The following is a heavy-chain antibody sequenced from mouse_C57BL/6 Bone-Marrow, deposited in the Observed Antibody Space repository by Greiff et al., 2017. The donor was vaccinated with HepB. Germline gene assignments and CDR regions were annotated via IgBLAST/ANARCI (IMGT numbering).Heavy chain of an antibody. CDR3: ARRDYAHPPYAMDY. V-gene: IGHV1-63*01. Sequence: QVQLQQSGAELVRPGTSVKMSCKASGYTFTNYWIGWAKQRPGHGLEWIGDIYPGGGYTNYNEKFKGKATLTADKSSSTAYMQFSSLTSEDSAIYYCARRDYAHPPYAMDYWGQGTSVTVSS. D-gene: IGHD2-4*01. J-gene: IGHJ4*01. CDR2: IYPGGGYT. CDR1: GYTFTNYW.